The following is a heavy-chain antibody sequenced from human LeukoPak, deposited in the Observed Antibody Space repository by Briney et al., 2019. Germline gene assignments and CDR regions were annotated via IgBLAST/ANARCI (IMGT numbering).Heavy chain of an antibody. CDR3: ARGPKQLVRYFDY. CDR2: IFYSGST. CDR1: GGSINNYF. V-gene: IGHV4-59*01. Sequence: SETLSLTCTVSGGSINNYFWAWIRQPPGKGLEWIGYIFYSGSTNYNPSLKSRVTISVDTSRNQFSLKLNSVTAADTAVYYCARGPKQLVRYFDYWGQGTLVTVSS. D-gene: IGHD6-6*01. J-gene: IGHJ4*02.